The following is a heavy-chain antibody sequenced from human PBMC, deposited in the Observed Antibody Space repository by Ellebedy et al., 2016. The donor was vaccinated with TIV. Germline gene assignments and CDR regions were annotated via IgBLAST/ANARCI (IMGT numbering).Heavy chain of an antibody. J-gene: IGHJ5*02. V-gene: IGHV3-30*02. CDR1: GFTFSSYG. Sequence: GGSLRLSXAASGFTFSSYGMHWVRQAPGKGLEWVAVIWYDGSNKYYADSVKGRFTISRDNSKNTLYLQMNSLRAEDTAVYYCANLPSTVTTKGNWFDPWGQGTLVTVSS. CDR2: IWYDGSNK. CDR3: ANLPSTVTTKGNWFDP. D-gene: IGHD4-17*01.